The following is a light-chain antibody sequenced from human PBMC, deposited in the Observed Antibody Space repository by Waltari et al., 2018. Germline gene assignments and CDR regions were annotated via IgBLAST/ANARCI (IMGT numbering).Light chain of an antibody. CDR1: ESISTA. CDR2: AAS. J-gene: IGKJ2*01. CDR3: QQYNSYYT. Sequence: DIQMTQSPSSLSASVGDRVTITCRASESISTALSWYLQTPGKAPKLLIYAASILQDGVPSRFRGSGSGTDFTLTISSLQPDDFATYYCQQYNSYYTFGQGTKLEIK. V-gene: IGKV1-17*01.